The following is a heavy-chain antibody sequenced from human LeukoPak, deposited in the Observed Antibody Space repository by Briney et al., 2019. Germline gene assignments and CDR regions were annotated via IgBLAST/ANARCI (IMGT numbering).Heavy chain of an antibody. D-gene: IGHD6-6*01. V-gene: IGHV1-8*01. CDR1: GYTFTSYD. CDR3: ARGRQQLVDWFDP. CDR2: MNPNSGNT. J-gene: IGHJ5*02. Sequence: GASVKVSCKASGYTFTSYDINWVRQATGQGLEWMGWMNPNSGNTGYAQKFQGRVTMTRNTSISTAYMELSSLRSEDTAAYYCARGRQQLVDWFDPWGQGTLVTVSS.